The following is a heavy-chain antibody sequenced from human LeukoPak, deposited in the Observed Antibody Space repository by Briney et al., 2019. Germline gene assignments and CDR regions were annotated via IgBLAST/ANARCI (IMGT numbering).Heavy chain of an antibody. Sequence: SETLSLTCTVSGGSISSYYWSWIRQPAGKGLEWIGRIYTSGSTNYNPSLKSRVTMSVDTSKNQFSLKLSSVTAADTAVYYCASPLRAAGTLFAFDIWGQGTMVTVSS. D-gene: IGHD6-13*01. CDR2: IYTSGST. V-gene: IGHV4-4*07. J-gene: IGHJ3*02. CDR3: ASPLRAAGTLFAFDI. CDR1: GGSISSYY.